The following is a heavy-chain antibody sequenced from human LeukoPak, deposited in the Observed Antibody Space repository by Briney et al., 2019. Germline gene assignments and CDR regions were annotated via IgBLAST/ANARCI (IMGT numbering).Heavy chain of an antibody. D-gene: IGHD1-20*01. CDR2: TYYRSKSHN. Sequence: SQTLSLTCAISGDSVSSKSAAWNWIRQSPSKGLEWLGRTYYRSKSHNEYAVSVKSRLTINPDTSKNQFYLPLTSVTPEDTAVYYCARLTGDMGDWGQGTLVTVSS. CDR3: ARLTGDMGD. J-gene: IGHJ4*02. V-gene: IGHV6-1*01. CDR1: GDSVSSKSAA.